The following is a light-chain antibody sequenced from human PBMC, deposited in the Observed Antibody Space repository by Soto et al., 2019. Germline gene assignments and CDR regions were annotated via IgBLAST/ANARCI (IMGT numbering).Light chain of an antibody. CDR2: DAS. Sequence: EIVLTQSPATLSLSPGERATLSCRASQSVSSYLAWYQQKTGQAPRLLIYDASNRATGIPARFSGSVSGTDFTLTISILEPEDFAVYYCQQLSNWPPLTFGVGTKVEIK. V-gene: IGKV3-11*01. CDR3: QQLSNWPPLT. J-gene: IGKJ4*01. CDR1: QSVSSY.